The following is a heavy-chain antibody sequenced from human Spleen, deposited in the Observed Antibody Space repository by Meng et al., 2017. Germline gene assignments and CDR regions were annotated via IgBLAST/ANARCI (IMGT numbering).Heavy chain of an antibody. CDR3: ARGPTTMAHDFDY. V-gene: IGHV4-34*01. D-gene: IGHD4-11*01. J-gene: IGHJ4*02. CDR1: GGSFSDYY. Sequence: QVQLQRWGEGLFNPSETLALTCVVSGGSFSDYYWSWIRQPPGKGLEWIGEINHSGSTNYNPSLESRATISVDTSQNNLSLKLSSVTAADSAVYYCARGPTTMAHDFDYWGQGTLVTVSS. CDR2: INHSGST.